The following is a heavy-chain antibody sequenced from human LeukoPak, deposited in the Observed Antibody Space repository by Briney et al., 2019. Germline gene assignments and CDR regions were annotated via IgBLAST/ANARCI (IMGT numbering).Heavy chain of an antibody. CDR2: LSDNGGSP. CDR1: GFTFSNYA. J-gene: IGHJ5*01. Sequence: GGSLRLSCAASGFTFSNYAMSWVRQAPGKGLEWVSSLSDNGGSPYYADSVRGRFTISRDNSKNTLHLNLNTLRVEDTAVYYCAKDPETYSSRWFDSWGQGTLVTVSS. V-gene: IGHV3-23*01. D-gene: IGHD2-21*01. CDR3: AKDPETYSSRWFDS.